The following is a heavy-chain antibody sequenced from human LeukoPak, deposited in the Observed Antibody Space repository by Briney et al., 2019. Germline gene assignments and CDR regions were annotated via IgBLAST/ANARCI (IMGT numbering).Heavy chain of an antibody. J-gene: IGHJ6*03. V-gene: IGHV1-2*02. CDR3: ARGYVETYYYYYYYMDV. CDR1: EYTFTGYY. Sequence: ASVKVSCKASEYTFTGYYMHWVRQAPGQGLEWMGWINPNSGGTNYAQKFQGRVTMTRDTSISTAYMELSRLRSDDTAVYYCARGYVETYYYYYYYMDVWGKGTTVTISS. CDR2: INPNSGGT. D-gene: IGHD5-12*01.